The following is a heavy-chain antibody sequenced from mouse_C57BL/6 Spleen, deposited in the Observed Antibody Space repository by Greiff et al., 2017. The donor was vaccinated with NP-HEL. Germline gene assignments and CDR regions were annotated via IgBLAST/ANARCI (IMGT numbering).Heavy chain of an antibody. D-gene: IGHD3-3*01. J-gene: IGHJ2*01. CDR3: ARGTGSRYYFDY. CDR1: GYTFTSYW. V-gene: IGHV1-72*01. CDR2: IDPNSGGT. Sequence: QQSCKASGYTFTSYWMHWVKQRPGRGLEWIGRIDPNSGGTKYNEKFKSKATLTVDKPSSTAYMQLSSLTSEDSAVYYCARGTGSRYYFDYWGQGTTLTVSS.